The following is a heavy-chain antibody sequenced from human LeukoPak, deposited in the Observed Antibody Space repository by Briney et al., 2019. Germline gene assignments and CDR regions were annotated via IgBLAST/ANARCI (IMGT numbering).Heavy chain of an antibody. V-gene: IGHV1-18*01. CDR1: GYTFTSYG. J-gene: IGHJ4*02. D-gene: IGHD3-16*01. CDR3: ARGVYGGDGVAEKVGPWDPPSHY. Sequence: GASVKVSCKASGYTFTSYGISWVRQAPGQGLEWMGWISAYNGNTNYAQKLQGRVTMTTDTSTSTAYMELRSLRSDDAAVYYCARGVYGGDGVAEKVGPWDPPSHYWGQGTLVTVSS. CDR2: ISAYNGNT.